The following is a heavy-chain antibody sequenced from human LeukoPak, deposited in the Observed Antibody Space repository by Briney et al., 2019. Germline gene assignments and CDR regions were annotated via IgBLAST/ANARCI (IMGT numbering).Heavy chain of an antibody. CDR3: ARGPFLEWLLEYYFDY. V-gene: IGHV1-2*02. CDR1: GYTFTGYY. D-gene: IGHD3-3*02. J-gene: IGHJ4*02. CDR2: INPNGGGT. Sequence: ASVKVSCKASGYTFTGYYMHWVRQAPGQGLEWMGWINPNGGGTNYAQKFQGRVTMTRDTSISTAYMELSRLRSDDTAVYYCARGPFLEWLLEYYFDYWGQGTLVTVSS.